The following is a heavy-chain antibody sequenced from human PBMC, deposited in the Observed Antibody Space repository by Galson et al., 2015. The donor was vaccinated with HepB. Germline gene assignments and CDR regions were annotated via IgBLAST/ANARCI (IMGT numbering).Heavy chain of an antibody. D-gene: IGHD3-22*01. J-gene: IGHJ3*02. CDR2: IIPILGIA. CDR3: ATERPNKYYYDSSGYYSATTTDAFDT. V-gene: IGHV1-69*04. CDR1: GYTFTSYG. Sequence: SVKVSCKASGYTFTSYGISWVRQAPGQGLEWMGRIIPILGIANYAQKFQGRVTITADESTSTAYMELSSLRSEDTAVYYCATERPNKYYYDSSGYYSATTTDAFDTWGQGTMVTVSS.